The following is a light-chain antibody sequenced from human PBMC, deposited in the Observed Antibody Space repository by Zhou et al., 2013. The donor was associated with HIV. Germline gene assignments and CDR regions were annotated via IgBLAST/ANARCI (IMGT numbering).Light chain of an antibody. CDR3: QKYNNGIRT. V-gene: IGKV1-27*01. J-gene: IGKJ1*01. CDR2: AAS. CDR1: QGIDNY. Sequence: IQMTQSPASVSASVGDRVTITCRASQGIDNYLAWYQHKPGEVPKVLIYAASTLRAGVPSRFSGSGSGTEFTLTISSLEPEDVATYYCQKYNNGIRTFGQGTKVEIK.